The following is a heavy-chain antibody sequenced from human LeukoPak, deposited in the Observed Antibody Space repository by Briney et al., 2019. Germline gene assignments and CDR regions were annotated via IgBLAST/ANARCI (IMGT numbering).Heavy chain of an antibody. J-gene: IGHJ6*03. CDR2: MNPNSGNT. CDR3: ARGSSTYYYDSSGYPHYYYYYMDV. Sequence: ASVKVPCKASGYTFTSYDINWVRQATGQGLEWMGWMNPNSGNTGYAQKFQGRVTMTRNTSISTAYMELSSLRSEDTAVYYCARGSSTYYYDSSGYPHYYYYYMDVWGKGTTVTISS. CDR1: GYTFTSYD. V-gene: IGHV1-8*01. D-gene: IGHD3-22*01.